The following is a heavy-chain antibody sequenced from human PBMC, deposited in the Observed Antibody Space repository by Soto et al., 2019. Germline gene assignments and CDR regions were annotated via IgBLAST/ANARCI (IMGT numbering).Heavy chain of an antibody. V-gene: IGHV3-23*01. CDR3: AKDAAAYSSSYDFDY. J-gene: IGHJ4*02. Sequence: EVQLLESGGGLVQPGGSLRLSCAASGFTFSSYAMSWVRQAPGKGLEGVSGISGSGGSTYYADSVKGRFTISRDNSKNTMYQQRNRLRAEYTAVYYCAKDAAAYSSSYDFDYWGQGTLVTVSS. CDR2: ISGSGGST. D-gene: IGHD6-13*01. CDR1: GFTFSSYA.